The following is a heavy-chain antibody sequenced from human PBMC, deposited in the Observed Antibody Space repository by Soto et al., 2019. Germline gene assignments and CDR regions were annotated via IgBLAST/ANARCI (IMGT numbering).Heavy chain of an antibody. V-gene: IGHV3-43*01. Sequence: GSLRLSCAASGFTFDDYTMHWVRQAPGKGLEWVSLISWDGGSTYYADSVKGRFTISRDNSKNSLYLQMNSLRTEDTALYYCAKDMPPRLSNPIYQTYYDFWSGFQQSFGMDVWGQGTTVTVSS. CDR1: GFTFDDYT. CDR2: ISWDGGST. CDR3: AKDMPPRLSNPIYQTYYDFWSGFQQSFGMDV. J-gene: IGHJ6*02. D-gene: IGHD3-3*01.